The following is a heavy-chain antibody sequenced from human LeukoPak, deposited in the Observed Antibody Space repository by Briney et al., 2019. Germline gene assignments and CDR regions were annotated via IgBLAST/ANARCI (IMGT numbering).Heavy chain of an antibody. CDR2: IIPIFGTA. CDR3: ARGGYSGSYTNFDY. Sequence: SVKVSCKASGYTFTSYGISWVRQAPGQGLEWMGRIIPIFGTANYAQKFQGRVTITTDESTSTAYMELSSLRSEDTAVYYCARGGYSGSYTNFDYWGQGTLVTVSS. J-gene: IGHJ4*02. V-gene: IGHV1-69*05. D-gene: IGHD1-26*01. CDR1: GYTFTSYG.